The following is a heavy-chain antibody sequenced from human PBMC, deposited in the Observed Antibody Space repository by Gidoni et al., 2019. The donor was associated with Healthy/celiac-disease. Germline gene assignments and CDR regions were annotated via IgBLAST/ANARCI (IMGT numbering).Heavy chain of an antibody. J-gene: IGHJ6*02. Sequence: EVQLVESGGGLVQPGGSLSLSCAASGFTFSSYWMHWVRQAPGKGLVWVSRINSDGSSTSYADSVKGRFTISRDNAKNTLYLQMNSLRAEDTAVYYCARVKSRYYYDFFFVGYYYGMDVWGQGTTVTVSS. D-gene: IGHD3-3*01. CDR3: ARVKSRYYYDFFFVGYYYGMDV. CDR1: GFTFSSYW. V-gene: IGHV3-74*01. CDR2: INSDGSST.